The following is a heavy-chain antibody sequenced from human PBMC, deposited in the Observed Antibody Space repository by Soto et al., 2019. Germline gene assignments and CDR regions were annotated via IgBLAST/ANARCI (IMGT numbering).Heavy chain of an antibody. CDR2: IYHSGST. Sequence: QLQLQESGSGLVKPSQTLSLTCAVSGGSISSGGYSWSWIRQPPGKGLEWIGYIYHSGSTYYNPSPTRRGTKSVDRPKRQFSLKLSSVTAADKAVYYCARRMTTVTTLVYWGQGTLVTVSS. CDR1: GGSISSGGYS. D-gene: IGHD4-4*01. J-gene: IGHJ4*02. V-gene: IGHV4-30-2*01. CDR3: ARRMTTVTTLVY.